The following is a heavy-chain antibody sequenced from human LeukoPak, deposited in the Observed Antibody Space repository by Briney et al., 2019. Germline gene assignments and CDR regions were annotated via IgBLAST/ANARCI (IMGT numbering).Heavy chain of an antibody. J-gene: IGHJ4*02. Sequence: SETLSLTCTVSGYSISSGYYWGWIRQPPGKGLEWIGYIYYSGSTNYNPSLKSRVTISVDTSKNQFSLKLSSVTAADTAVYYCARRRRGVIDYWGQGTLVTVSS. V-gene: IGHV4-38-2*02. CDR1: GYSISSGYY. CDR3: ARRRRGVIDY. CDR2: IYYSGST. D-gene: IGHD3-10*01.